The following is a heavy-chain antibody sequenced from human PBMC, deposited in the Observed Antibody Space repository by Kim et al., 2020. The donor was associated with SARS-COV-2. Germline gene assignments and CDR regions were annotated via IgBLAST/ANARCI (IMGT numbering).Heavy chain of an antibody. V-gene: IGHV3-23*01. J-gene: IGHJ6*02. Sequence: GGSLRLSCAASGFTFSSYAMSWVRQAPGKGLEWVSAISGSGGSTYYADSVKGRFTISRDNSKNTLYLQMNSLRAEDTAVYYCAKDAAAAGTWDPYYYYYYGMDVWGQGTTVTVSS. CDR2: ISGSGGST. CDR1: GFTFSSYA. D-gene: IGHD6-13*01. CDR3: AKDAAAAGTWDPYYYYYYGMDV.